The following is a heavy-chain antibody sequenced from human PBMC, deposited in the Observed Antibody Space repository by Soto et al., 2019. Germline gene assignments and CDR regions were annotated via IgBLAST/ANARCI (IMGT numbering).Heavy chain of an antibody. J-gene: IGHJ4*02. Sequence: GGSLRLSCAASGFTFSSYGMHWVRQAPGKGLEWVAVISYDGSNKYYADSVKGRFTISRDNSKNTLYLQMNSLRAEDTAVYYCAKDNSGSYYGYFDYWGQGTLVTVSS. CDR2: ISYDGSNK. CDR3: AKDNSGSYYGYFDY. V-gene: IGHV3-30*18. CDR1: GFTFSSYG. D-gene: IGHD1-26*01.